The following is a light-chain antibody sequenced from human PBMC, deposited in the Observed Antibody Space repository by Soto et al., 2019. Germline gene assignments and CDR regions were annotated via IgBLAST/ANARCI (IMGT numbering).Light chain of an antibody. V-gene: IGKV1-5*03. CDR1: QSIDNW. J-gene: IGKJ1*01. CDR3: QQYNGNSRT. CDR2: KAS. Sequence: DIQVTQSPSTLSASVGDRVTITCRASQSIDNWLAWYQHKPGKAPKLLIFKASALESGVPSRFSGSGAGTECTLTIASLQPDDFATYYCQQYNGNSRTFGQGTKVEIK.